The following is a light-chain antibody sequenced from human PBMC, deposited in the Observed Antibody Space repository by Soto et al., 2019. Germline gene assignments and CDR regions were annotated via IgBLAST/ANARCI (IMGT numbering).Light chain of an antibody. CDR1: SSNIGSNF. CDR3: QAWDDSRNGPV. J-gene: IGLJ7*01. Sequence: QSVLTQPPAVSATPGQTLTISCSGTSSNIGSNFVYWYQHVPGTAPKLLISRYNQRPSGVPDRFSAAKSDTSASLTISGLLSEDEADYICQAWDDSRNGPVFGGGTQLTVL. V-gene: IGLV1-44*01. CDR2: RYN.